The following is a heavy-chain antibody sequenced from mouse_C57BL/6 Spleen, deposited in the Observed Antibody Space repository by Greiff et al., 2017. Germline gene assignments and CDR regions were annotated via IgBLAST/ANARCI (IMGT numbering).Heavy chain of an antibody. D-gene: IGHD2-3*01. CDR3: ARQRDDGYSGAMDY. CDR2: IYPGDGGT. V-gene: IGHV1-80*01. J-gene: IGHJ4*01. Sequence: QVQLQQSGAELVKPGASVKISCKASGYAFSSYWMNWVKQRPGKGLEWIGQIYPGDGGTIYNGKFKGKATLTEDNSSSTAYMQLSSLTSEETAVDCCARQRDDGYSGAMDYWGKGTTLTVSS. CDR1: GYAFSSYW.